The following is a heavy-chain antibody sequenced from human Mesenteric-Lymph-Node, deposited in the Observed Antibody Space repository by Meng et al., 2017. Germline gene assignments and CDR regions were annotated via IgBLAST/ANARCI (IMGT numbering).Heavy chain of an antibody. CDR2: IYYSGRT. D-gene: IGHD2-21*02. V-gene: IGHV4-39*07. CDR1: GGPINSSSYY. J-gene: IGHJ4*02. CDR3: ARVGAYCGGDCYHPR. Sequence: QRELQEPGPGLVKPSETLSLTCTVSGGPINSSSYYWGWIRQPTGKGLEWIGSIYYSGRTYYNPSLKSRVTISVDESKNQFSLRLSSVTAAYTAVYYCARVGAYCGGDCYHPRWGQGTLVTVSS.